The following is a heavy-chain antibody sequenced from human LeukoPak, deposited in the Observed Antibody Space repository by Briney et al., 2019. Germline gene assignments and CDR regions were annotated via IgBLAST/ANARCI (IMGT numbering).Heavy chain of an antibody. CDR1: GGSISSYY. D-gene: IGHD5-18*01. J-gene: IGHJ3*02. CDR2: IYYSGST. Sequence: SETLSLTCTVSGGSISSYYWSWIQQPPGKGLEWIGYIYYSGSTNYNPSLKSRVTISVDTSKNQFSLKLSSVTAADTAVYYCARVDTAMVTSVVSAFDIWGQGTMVTVSS. V-gene: IGHV4-59*01. CDR3: ARVDTAMVTSVVSAFDI.